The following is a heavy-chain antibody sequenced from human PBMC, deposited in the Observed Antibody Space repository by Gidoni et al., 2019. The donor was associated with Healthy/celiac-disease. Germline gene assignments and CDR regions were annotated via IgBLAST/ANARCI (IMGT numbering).Heavy chain of an antibody. V-gene: IGHV5-51*03. J-gene: IGHJ4*02. CDR3: ARLQSKGSGYYLYYFDY. Sequence: EVQLVQSGAEVKKPGESLTISCKGSGSSFTSYWIGWVRQMPGKVLEWMGIIYPGDSDTRYSPSFQGQVTISADKSISTAYLQWSSLKASDTAMYYCARLQSKGSGYYLYYFDYWGQGTLVTVSS. D-gene: IGHD3-22*01. CDR1: GSSFTSYW. CDR2: IYPGDSDT.